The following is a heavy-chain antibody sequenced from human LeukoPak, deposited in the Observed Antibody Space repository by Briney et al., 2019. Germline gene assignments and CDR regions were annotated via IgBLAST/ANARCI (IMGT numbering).Heavy chain of an antibody. J-gene: IGHJ3*02. CDR3: ARGGPDHAFDI. CDR2: INNDGGGT. V-gene: IGHV3-74*01. CDR1: GFTFSSYW. D-gene: IGHD1-14*01. Sequence: PGGSLILTCAASGFTFSSYWMYWVRHAPGKGLVWVSRINNDGGGTTYTDSVKGRFTISRDNAKSWVSLQMISLRAEDTAMYYCARGGPDHAFDIWGQGTMVTVAS.